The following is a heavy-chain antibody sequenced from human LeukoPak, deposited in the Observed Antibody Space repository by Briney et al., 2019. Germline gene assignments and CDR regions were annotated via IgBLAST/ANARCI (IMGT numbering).Heavy chain of an antibody. CDR2: IYPGDSDT. V-gene: IGHV5-51*01. J-gene: IGHJ3*02. CDR1: GYSFTSYW. Sequence: GESLKISCKGSGYSFTSYWIGWVRQMPGKGLEWMGIIYPGDSDTRYSPSFQGQVTISAVKSISTAYLQWSSLKASDTAMYYCASGGYCSGGSCSDAFDIWGQGTMVTVSS. D-gene: IGHD2-15*01. CDR3: ASGGYCSGGSCSDAFDI.